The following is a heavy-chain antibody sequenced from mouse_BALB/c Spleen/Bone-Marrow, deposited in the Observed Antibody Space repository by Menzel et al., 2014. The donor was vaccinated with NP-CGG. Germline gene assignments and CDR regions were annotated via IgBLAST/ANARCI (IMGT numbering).Heavy chain of an antibody. CDR3: ARYDYDVGYFDY. CDR1: GYSITSDYA. D-gene: IGHD2-4*01. J-gene: IGHJ2*01. CDR2: ISYSGST. Sequence: EVMLVESGPGLVKPSQSLSLTCTVTGYSITSDYAWNWIRQFPGNKLEWMGYISYSGSTSYNPSLKSRISISRDTSKNQFFLQLNTVTTEDTATYYGARYDYDVGYFDYWGQGTTLAVSS. V-gene: IGHV3-2*02.